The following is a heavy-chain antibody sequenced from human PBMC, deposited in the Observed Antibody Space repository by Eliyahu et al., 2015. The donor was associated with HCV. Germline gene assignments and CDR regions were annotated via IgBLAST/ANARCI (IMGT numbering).Heavy chain of an antibody. CDR1: EYTFTNYG. V-gene: IGHV1-3*01. D-gene: IGHD5-12*01. Sequence: QVHLVQSGAEVEKPGASVRVSCXASEYTFTNYGLHWVRQAPGQGLEWMGWIHPGSGNTKYSQKFQGRVTITRDTSASTAYMELSSLKSEDTAVYYCAKGGGGYFDHWGQGTLVTVSS. J-gene: IGHJ5*02. CDR2: IHPGSGNT. CDR3: AKGGGGYFDH.